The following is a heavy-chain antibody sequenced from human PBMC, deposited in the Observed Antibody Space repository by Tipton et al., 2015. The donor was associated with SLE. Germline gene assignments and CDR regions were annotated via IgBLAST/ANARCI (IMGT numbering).Heavy chain of an antibody. J-gene: IGHJ6*02. CDR2: INHSGST. CDR3: ARSRGGPIVEMGMDV. Sequence: LRLSCAASGFTVSSNYMSWVRQAPGKGLEWIGEINHSGSTNYNPSLKSRVTISVDTSKNQFSLKLSSVTAADTAVYYCARSRGGPIVEMGMDVWGQGTTVTVSS. V-gene: IGHV4-34*01. CDR1: GFTVSSNY. D-gene: IGHD2-21*01.